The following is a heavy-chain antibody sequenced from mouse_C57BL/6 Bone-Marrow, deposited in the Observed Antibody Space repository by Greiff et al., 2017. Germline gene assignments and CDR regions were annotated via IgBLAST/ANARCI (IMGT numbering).Heavy chain of an antibody. Sequence: VQLQQSGAELVKPGASVKMSCKASGYTFTTYPIEWMKQNHGKSLEWIGNFHPYNDDTKYNEKFKGKDTLTVEKSSNTVYLELSRLTSDDSAVYYCATSSAFFYYLDSWGQGTTLTVSS. D-gene: IGHD6-1*01. V-gene: IGHV1-47*01. CDR3: ATSSAFFYYLDS. CDR2: FHPYNDDT. CDR1: GYTFTTYP. J-gene: IGHJ2*01.